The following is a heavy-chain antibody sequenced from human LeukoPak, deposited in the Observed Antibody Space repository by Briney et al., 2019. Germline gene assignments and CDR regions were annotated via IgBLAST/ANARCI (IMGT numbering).Heavy chain of an antibody. D-gene: IGHD3-22*01. J-gene: IGHJ4*02. CDR3: AKHGGNDSRPFDY. CDR1: GFTFNSYA. Sequence: GGSLRLSCAASGFTFNSYAMSWVRQAPGKGLEWVSAISGSGGSTYYADSVKGRFTISRDNSKNTLYLQMNSLRAEDTAVYYCAKHGGNDSRPFDYWGQGTLVTVSS. CDR2: ISGSGGST. V-gene: IGHV3-23*01.